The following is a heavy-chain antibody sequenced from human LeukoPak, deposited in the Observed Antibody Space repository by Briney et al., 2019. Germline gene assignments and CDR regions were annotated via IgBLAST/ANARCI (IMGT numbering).Heavy chain of an antibody. V-gene: IGHV1-2*02. CDR2: INPNSGCT. CDR3: ARVSRQQLTLDY. Sequence: ASLKISSKAPLYTFTVYYMHWVRQTPGHNLEWMGWINPNSGCTNYAQKFQGRVTMTRDTSISTAYMELSRLRSEDTAVYYCARVSRQQLTLDYWGQGTLVTVSS. CDR1: LYTFTVYY. J-gene: IGHJ4*02. D-gene: IGHD6-13*01.